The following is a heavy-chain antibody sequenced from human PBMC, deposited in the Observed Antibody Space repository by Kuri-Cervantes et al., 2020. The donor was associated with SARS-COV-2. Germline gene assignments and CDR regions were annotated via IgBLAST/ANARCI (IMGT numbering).Heavy chain of an antibody. J-gene: IGHJ4*02. V-gene: IGHV3-23*01. Sequence: GGSLRLFCVASGFTFSSYAMTWVRQAPGEGLHWVSSISLSGDNTYYADSVKGRFTISRDNSKNTLYLKMNSLRAEDTAVYYCAKELSGSNSPFFDYWGQGTLVTVSS. D-gene: IGHD6-19*01. CDR2: ISLSGDNT. CDR1: GFTFSSYA. CDR3: AKELSGSNSPFFDY.